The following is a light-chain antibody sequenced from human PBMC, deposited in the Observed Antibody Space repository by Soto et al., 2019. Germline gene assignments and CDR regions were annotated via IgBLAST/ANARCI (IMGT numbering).Light chain of an antibody. Sequence: QSALTQPPSVSGAPGQRVTISCTGSSSNIGAGYDVHWYQQLPGTAPKLLIYGNSNRPSGVPDRFSGSKSGTSASLAITGLQAEDEADYYRQSYDFSLSGSRVFGTGTKVTVL. V-gene: IGLV1-40*01. CDR2: GNS. CDR1: SSNIGAGYD. CDR3: QSYDFSLSGSRV. J-gene: IGLJ1*01.